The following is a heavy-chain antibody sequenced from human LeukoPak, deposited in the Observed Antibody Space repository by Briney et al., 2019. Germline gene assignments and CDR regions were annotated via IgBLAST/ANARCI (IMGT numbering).Heavy chain of an antibody. D-gene: IGHD6-19*01. CDR3: ARTRSSGWVRAQLGNYYMDV. V-gene: IGHV1-46*01. Sequence: ASVKVSCKASGYIFTSYFMHWVRQAPGQGLEWMGLINPSGGSTRYAQKFQGRVTMTRDMSTSTVYMELSSLRSEDTAVYYCARTRSSGWVRAQLGNYYMDVWGKGTTVTVSS. J-gene: IGHJ6*03. CDR2: INPSGGST. CDR1: GYIFTSYF.